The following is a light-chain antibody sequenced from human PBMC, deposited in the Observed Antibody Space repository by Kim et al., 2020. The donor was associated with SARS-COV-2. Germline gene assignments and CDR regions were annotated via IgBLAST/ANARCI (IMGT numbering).Light chain of an antibody. J-gene: IGKJ2*01. CDR2: DAS. Sequence: EVVLTQSPDSLSVSPGERATLSCRASQSVNNNLFSFQQKPGHHPRLLIYDASTITAAILARFSGSSWSTEVTPTIISLQSEDFAVYYCRHQYNSTRAYTFGQGTKLEI. V-gene: IGKV3-15*01. CDR1: QSVNNN. CDR3: RHQYNSTRAYT.